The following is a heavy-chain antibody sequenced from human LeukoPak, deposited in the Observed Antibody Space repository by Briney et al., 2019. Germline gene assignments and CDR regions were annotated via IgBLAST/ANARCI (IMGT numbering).Heavy chain of an antibody. CDR3: ARRGSGATWFDP. D-gene: IGHD1-26*01. CDR1: GXTFVTYW. J-gene: IGHJ5*02. V-gene: IGHV5-51*01. CDR2: IYPGDSDT. Sequence: GESLKISCKTSGXTFVTYWIAWVRQIPGKGLEWMGIIYPGDSDTRYSPSFQGQVTISADKSTRTAYLQWSSLKASDTAIYYCARRGSGATWFDPWGQGTLVTVSS.